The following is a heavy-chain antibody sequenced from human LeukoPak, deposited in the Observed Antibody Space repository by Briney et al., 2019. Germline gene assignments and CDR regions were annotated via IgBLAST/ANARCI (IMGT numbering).Heavy chain of an antibody. Sequence: PGRSLRLSCAASGFTFSSYGMHWVRQAPGKGLEWVAVIWYDGSNKYYADSVKGRFTISRDNSKNTLYLQMNSLRAEDTAVYYCARDVGGRENYYDSSGLTFDYWGQGTLVTVSS. CDR3: ARDVGGRENYYDSSGLTFDY. CDR2: IWYDGSNK. V-gene: IGHV3-33*01. J-gene: IGHJ4*02. CDR1: GFTFSSYG. D-gene: IGHD3-22*01.